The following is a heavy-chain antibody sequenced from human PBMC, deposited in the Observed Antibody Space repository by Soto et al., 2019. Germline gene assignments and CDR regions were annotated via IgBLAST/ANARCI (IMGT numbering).Heavy chain of an antibody. CDR2: IKQDGSEK. CDR1: GFTFSSYW. J-gene: IGHJ6*02. V-gene: IGHV3-7*03. D-gene: IGHD3-3*01. Sequence: GGALRLSCAASGFTFSSYWMSWVRQAPGKGLEWVANIKQDGSEKYYVDSVKGRFTISRDNAKNSLYLQMNSLRAEDTAVYYCARAQLTYYDFWSGYLDYYYYGMDVWGQGTTVTVSS. CDR3: ARAQLTYYDFWSGYLDYYYYGMDV.